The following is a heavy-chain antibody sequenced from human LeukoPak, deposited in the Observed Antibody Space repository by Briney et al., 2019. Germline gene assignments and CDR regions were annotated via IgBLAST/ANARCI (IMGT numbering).Heavy chain of an antibody. V-gene: IGHV5-51*01. Sequence: GESLKISCKGSGYSFTSYWIGWVRQMPGKGLEWMGIIYPGDSDTRYSPSFQGQVTISADKSISTAYLQWSSLKASDTAMYYCARHVSGYSYGGDAFDIWGQGTMVTVSS. CDR2: IYPGDSDT. CDR3: ARHVSGYSYGGDAFDI. CDR1: GYSFTSYW. J-gene: IGHJ3*02. D-gene: IGHD5-18*01.